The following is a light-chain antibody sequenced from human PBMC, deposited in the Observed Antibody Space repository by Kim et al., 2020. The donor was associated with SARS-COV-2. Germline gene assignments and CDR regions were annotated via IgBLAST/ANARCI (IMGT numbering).Light chain of an antibody. Sequence: ASVGDRVTISCRARQSISGYLNWYQQKPGKAPKLLIYAASSLQSGVPSRFRGSGSGTDFTLTISSLQPEDFATYSCQESYSTPFTFGGGTKVDIK. CDR2: AAS. V-gene: IGKV1-39*01. CDR3: QESYSTPFT. J-gene: IGKJ4*01. CDR1: QSISGY.